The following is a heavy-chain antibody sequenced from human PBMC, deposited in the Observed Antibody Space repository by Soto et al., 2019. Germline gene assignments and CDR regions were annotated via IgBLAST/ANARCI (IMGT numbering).Heavy chain of an antibody. D-gene: IGHD5-18*01. CDR2: IGTAGDT. CDR3: ARVWLSDGAFDI. J-gene: IGHJ3*02. V-gene: IGHV3-13*01. Sequence: QLGGPLRLSCAASGFTFSSYDMHWVRQATGKGLEWVSAIGTAGDTYYPGSVKGRFTISRENAKNSLYLQMNSLRAEDTAVYYCARVWLSDGAFDIWGQGTMVTVSS. CDR1: GFTFSSYD.